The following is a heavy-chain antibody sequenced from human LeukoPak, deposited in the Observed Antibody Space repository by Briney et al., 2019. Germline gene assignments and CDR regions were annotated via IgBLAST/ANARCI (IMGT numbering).Heavy chain of an antibody. D-gene: IGHD6-6*01. Sequence: SETLSLTCTVSGGSISSLYGSLIRQPPGKGLEWIGNIYYSGSTNYNPSLKSRVTISLDTSKNQFSLKVSSVTAADTAVYYCARTHSTSSLYHFDSSGQGRLVTVSS. CDR1: GGSISSLY. CDR2: IYYSGST. J-gene: IGHJ4*02. CDR3: ARTHSTSSLYHFDS. V-gene: IGHV4-59*08.